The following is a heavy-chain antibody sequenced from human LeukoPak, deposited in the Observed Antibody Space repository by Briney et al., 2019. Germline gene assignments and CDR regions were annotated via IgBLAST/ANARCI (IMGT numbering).Heavy chain of an antibody. CDR2: ISSSSSYI. CDR3: ARELGGLLWFGD. CDR1: GFTFSSYS. J-gene: IGHJ4*02. V-gene: IGHV3-21*01. D-gene: IGHD3-10*01. Sequence: GGSLRLSCAASGFTFSSYSLNWVRQAPGKGLDWVSSISSSSSYIYYADSVKGRFTISRDNAKNSLYLQMNSLRAEDTAVYYCARELGGLLWFGDWGQGTLVTVSS.